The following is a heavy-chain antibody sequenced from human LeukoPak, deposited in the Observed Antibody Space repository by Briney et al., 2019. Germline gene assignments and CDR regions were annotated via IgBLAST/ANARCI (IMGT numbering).Heavy chain of an antibody. CDR3: ARARAYSTSSAPKGFDY. CDR1: GYSFTNYW. J-gene: IGHJ4*02. V-gene: IGHV5-51*01. CDR2: IYPGDSDT. D-gene: IGHD6-6*01. Sequence: GESLKISCKGSGYSFTNYWIGWVRQMPGEGLEWMGIIYPGDSDTRYSPSFQGQVTISADKSISTAYLQWSSLKASDTAMYYCARARAYSTSSAPKGFDYWGQGTLVTVSS.